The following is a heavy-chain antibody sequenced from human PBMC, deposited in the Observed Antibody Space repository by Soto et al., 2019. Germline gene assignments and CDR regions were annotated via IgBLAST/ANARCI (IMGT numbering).Heavy chain of an antibody. Sequence: ESLTISWKGSGYSFAGYWITWVRQKPGKGLEWMGRIDPSDSQTYYSPSFRGHVTISVTKSITTVFLQWSSLSASDTAMYYCARQIYDSDTGPNFQYYFDSWGQGTPVTVSS. V-gene: IGHV5-10-1*01. J-gene: IGHJ4*02. CDR2: IDPSDSQT. D-gene: IGHD3-22*01. CDR1: GYSFAGYW. CDR3: ARQIYDSDTGPNFQYYFDS.